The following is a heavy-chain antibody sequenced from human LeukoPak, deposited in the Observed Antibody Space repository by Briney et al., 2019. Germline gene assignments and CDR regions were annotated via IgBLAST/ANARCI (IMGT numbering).Heavy chain of an antibody. Sequence: PGGSLRLSCAASGFSFNTYAMSWVRQAPGKGLEWVSAISNTGGSTYYADSVKGRFTISRDNSKNTLYLQMNSLRAEDTAVYYCAKEGYYDSSGYNWFDPWGQGTLVTVSS. V-gene: IGHV3-23*01. CDR1: GFSFNTYA. CDR2: ISNTGGST. J-gene: IGHJ5*02. D-gene: IGHD3-22*01. CDR3: AKEGYYDSSGYNWFDP.